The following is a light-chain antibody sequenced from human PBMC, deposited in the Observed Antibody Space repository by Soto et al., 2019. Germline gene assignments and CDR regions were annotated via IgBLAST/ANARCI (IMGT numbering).Light chain of an antibody. CDR1: GSDVGGYNY. CDR3: SSYTSSSTLRV. CDR2: DVS. J-gene: IGLJ2*01. V-gene: IGLV2-14*01. Sequence: QSVLTQPASVSGSPGQSITISCTGTGSDVGGYNYVSWYQQHPGKAPKLMIYDVSNRPSGVSNRFSGSKSGNTASLTISGLQAEDEADYYCSSYTSSSTLRVFGGGTKLTVL.